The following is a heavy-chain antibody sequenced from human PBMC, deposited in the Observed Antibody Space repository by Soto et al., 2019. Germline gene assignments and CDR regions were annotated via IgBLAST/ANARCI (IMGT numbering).Heavy chain of an antibody. CDR2: ISSSSSYI. D-gene: IGHD3-22*01. CDR3: ARVPPYYYDSSGYYDDY. Sequence: EVQLVESGGGLVKPGGSLRLSCAASGFTFSSYSMNWVRQAPGKGLEWVSSISSSSSYIYYADSVKGRFTISRDNAKNSLYLQMNSLRAEDTAVYYCARVPPYYYDSSGYYDDYWGQGTLVTVSS. CDR1: GFTFSSYS. J-gene: IGHJ4*02. V-gene: IGHV3-21*01.